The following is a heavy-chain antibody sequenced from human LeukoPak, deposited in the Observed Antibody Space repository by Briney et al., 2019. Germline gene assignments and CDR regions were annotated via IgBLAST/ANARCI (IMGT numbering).Heavy chain of an antibody. D-gene: IGHD3-22*01. CDR1: GSIFTSYW. CDR3: ARPNITSYYDSRGYDAFDV. J-gene: IGHJ3*01. V-gene: IGHV5-51*01. CDR2: IDPGDSDT. Sequence: TRGEPLQISSQCSGSIFTSYWIGWVRQVPAKGLEWMGIIDPGDSDTKYSPPFQGQVTISADKSVRTAYLQWSSLKASDTAMYYCARPNITSYYDSRGYDAFDVWGQGTMVTVSS.